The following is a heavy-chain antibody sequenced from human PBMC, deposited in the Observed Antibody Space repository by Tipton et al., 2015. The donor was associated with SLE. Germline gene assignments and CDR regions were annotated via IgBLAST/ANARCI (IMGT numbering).Heavy chain of an antibody. V-gene: IGHV3-33*01. Sequence: RSLRLSCAASGFTFSSYGMHWVRQAPGKGLAWVAVIWYDGSNKYYADSVKGRFTISRDNSKNTLYLQMNSLRAEDTAVYYCARVTGDDAFDIWGQGTMVTVSS. CDR3: ARVTGDDAFDI. CDR2: IWYDGSNK. D-gene: IGHD3-10*01. J-gene: IGHJ3*02. CDR1: GFTFSSYG.